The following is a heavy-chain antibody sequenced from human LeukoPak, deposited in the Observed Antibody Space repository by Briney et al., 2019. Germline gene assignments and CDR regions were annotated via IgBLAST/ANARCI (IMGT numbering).Heavy chain of an antibody. V-gene: IGHV3-48*03. Sequence: GGSLRLSCAASGFTFCSYEMNWVRQAPGKGLEWVSYISSSGSTIYYADSVKGRFTISRDNAKNSLYLQMNSLRAEDTAVYYCARDLAGTTYYYYGMDVWGQGTTVTVSS. CDR1: GFTFCSYE. CDR2: ISSSGSTI. J-gene: IGHJ6*02. CDR3: ARDLAGTTYYYYGMDV. D-gene: IGHD1-7*01.